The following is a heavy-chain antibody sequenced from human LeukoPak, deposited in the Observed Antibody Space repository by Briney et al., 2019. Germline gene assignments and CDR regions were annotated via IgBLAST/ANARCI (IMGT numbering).Heavy chain of an antibody. CDR2: IKSKTDGGTT. J-gene: IGHJ4*02. V-gene: IGHV3-15*01. CDR1: AFTFSSYA. D-gene: IGHD3-3*01. Sequence: GGSLRLSCAASAFTFSSYAMSWVRQAPGKGLEWVGRIKSKTDGGTTDYAAPVKGRFTISRDDSKNTLYLQMNSLKTEDTAVYYCTSGRFLEWLLNVDTAMEGYWGQGTLVTVSS. CDR3: TSGRFLEWLLNVDTAMEGY.